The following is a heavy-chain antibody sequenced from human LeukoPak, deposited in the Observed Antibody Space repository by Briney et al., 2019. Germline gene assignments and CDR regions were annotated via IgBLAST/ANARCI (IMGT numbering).Heavy chain of an antibody. D-gene: IGHD3-22*01. Sequence: GGSLRLACAASGFTFSAYWMHWVRQAPGKGLVWVSRIGSEGGSTTYGDSGRGRFTIPRDNARNTLYLQMYTLRAEDTAVYYCARDLELVYYDSSAYDYWGQGTLVTVSS. CDR2: IGSEGGST. CDR3: ARDLELVYYDSSAYDY. J-gene: IGHJ4*02. V-gene: IGHV3-74*01. CDR1: GFTFSAYW.